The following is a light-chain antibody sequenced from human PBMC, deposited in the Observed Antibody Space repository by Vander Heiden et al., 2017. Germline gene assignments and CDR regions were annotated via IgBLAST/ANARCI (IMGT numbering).Light chain of an antibody. CDR3: QQRSNWPIT. J-gene: IGKJ5*01. CDR1: QSISSY. V-gene: IGKV3-11*01. CDR2: DAS. Sequence: ESGLTQAPPTLSLSPGERATISCRASQSISSYLAWYQQKPGQAPRLLIYDASSRATGIPARFSGSGSGTDFTLTISSLEPEDFAVYYCQQRSNWPITFGQGTQVEIK.